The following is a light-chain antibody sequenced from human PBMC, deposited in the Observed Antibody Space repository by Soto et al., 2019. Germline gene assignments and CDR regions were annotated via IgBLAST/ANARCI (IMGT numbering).Light chain of an antibody. CDR3: HHYNTWLCT. J-gene: IGKJ1*01. Sequence: EIVMTQSPATLSVSPGERATLSCRASQSVSSKLAWYQQKPGQGPRLLIYGASTRDTGIPARFSGSGSGTAFTLTISSLQSEDFSVYYYHHYNTWLCTFGQGTKVDIK. CDR1: QSVSSK. CDR2: GAS. V-gene: IGKV3-15*01.